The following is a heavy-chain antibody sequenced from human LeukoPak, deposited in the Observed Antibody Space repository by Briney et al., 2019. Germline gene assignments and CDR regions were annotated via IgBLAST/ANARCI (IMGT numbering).Heavy chain of an antibody. D-gene: IGHD3-10*01. CDR2: ISSSGGTI. V-gene: IGHV3-48*03. CDR1: GFTFSSYE. CDR3: ARGTLYYGSESYDY. J-gene: IGHJ4*02. Sequence: GGSLRLSCAASGFTFSSYEMNWVRQAPGKGLEWVSYISSSGGTIYYADSVKGRFTISRDNAKQSLYLQMNSLRAEDTAVYYCARGTLYYGSESYDYWGQGTLVIVSS.